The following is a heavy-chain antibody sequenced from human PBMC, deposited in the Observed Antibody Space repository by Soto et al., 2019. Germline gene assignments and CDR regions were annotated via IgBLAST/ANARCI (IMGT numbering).Heavy chain of an antibody. CDR2: IIPIFTTT. Sequence: SVKVSCKASGGTFSNSAIAWVRQAPGQGLEWLGMIIPIFTTTNYAQKFKDRLTISADGSTSTAYMELSGLKSEDTAVYFCARPSGLLGQYSALVDYWGQGTLVTVSS. CDR3: ARPSGLLGQYSALVDY. D-gene: IGHD6-6*01. V-gene: IGHV1-69*13. CDR1: GGTFSNSA. J-gene: IGHJ4*02.